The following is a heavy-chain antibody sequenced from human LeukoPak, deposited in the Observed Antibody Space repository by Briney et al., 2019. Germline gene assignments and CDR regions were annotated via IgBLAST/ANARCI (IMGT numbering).Heavy chain of an antibody. V-gene: IGHV3-21*01. CDR3: PRGAMTATRSDAFAL. J-gene: IGHJ3*01. D-gene: IGHD2-21*02. CDR1: GFTFSSDD. CDR2: LTTNSRYI. Sequence: PGGSLRLSCAALGFTFSSDDMSWVRQAPGKWLEWVSYLTTNSRYIYYADSVKGRFTLSRDNAKNSLFIEMNNLGAEDTAVYYCPRGAMTATRSDAFALWGQGTMVTVSS.